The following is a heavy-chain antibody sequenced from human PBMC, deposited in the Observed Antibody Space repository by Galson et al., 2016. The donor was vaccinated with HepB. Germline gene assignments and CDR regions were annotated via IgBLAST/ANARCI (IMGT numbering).Heavy chain of an antibody. D-gene: IGHD4-17*01. V-gene: IGHV2-70*01. CDR2: IDWDDDK. J-gene: IGHJ4*02. CDR1: GFSLSTSGMC. Sequence: PALVKPTQTLTLTCTFSGFSLSTSGMCVSWIRQPPGKALEWLALIDWDDDKYYSPSLKTRLTISKDTSKNQVVLTMTNMDPVDTATYYCARTLDYGDYVIAFDIWGQGALVTVSS. CDR3: ARTLDYGDYVIAFDI.